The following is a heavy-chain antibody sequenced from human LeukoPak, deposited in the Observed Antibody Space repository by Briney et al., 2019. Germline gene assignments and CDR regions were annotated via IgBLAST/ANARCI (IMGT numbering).Heavy chain of an antibody. CDR2: ISTDGYTT. D-gene: IGHD2-15*01. CDR1: GLAFSAYK. CDR3: VVGGSPGY. Sequence: GGSLRLSCAASGLAFSAYKMHWVRQAPRKGLVWVSRISTDGYTTDYADFVQGRYTASRDNTKNTWSLEMNSLRAEDTAVYYCVVGGSPGYWGQGTLVTVSS. V-gene: IGHV3-74*01. J-gene: IGHJ4*02.